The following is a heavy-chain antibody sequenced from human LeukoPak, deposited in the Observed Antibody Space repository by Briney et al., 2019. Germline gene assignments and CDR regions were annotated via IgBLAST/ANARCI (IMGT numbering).Heavy chain of an antibody. D-gene: IGHD6-19*01. Sequence: SETLSLTCTVSGGSISSSSYYWGWIRQPPGKGLEWIGSIYYSGSTYYNPSLKSRVTISVDKSKNQFSLKLSSVTAADTAVYYCARVGSSRDFDYWGQGTLVTVSS. V-gene: IGHV4-39*07. CDR1: GGSISSSSYY. CDR3: ARVGSSRDFDY. J-gene: IGHJ4*02. CDR2: IYYSGST.